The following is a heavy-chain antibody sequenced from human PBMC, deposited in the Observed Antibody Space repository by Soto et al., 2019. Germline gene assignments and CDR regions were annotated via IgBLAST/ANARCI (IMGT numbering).Heavy chain of an antibody. CDR1: GDSVSSNSAA. Sequence: QTLSLTCAISGDSVSSNSAAWNWIRQSPSRGLEWLGRTYYRSKWYNDYAVSVKSRITINPDTSKNQFSLQLNSVTPEDTAVYYCARDLPEAARHPAGSYYYYGMDVWGQGTTVTVSS. CDR3: ARDLPEAARHPAGSYYYYGMDV. J-gene: IGHJ6*02. D-gene: IGHD6-6*01. V-gene: IGHV6-1*01. CDR2: TYYRSKWYN.